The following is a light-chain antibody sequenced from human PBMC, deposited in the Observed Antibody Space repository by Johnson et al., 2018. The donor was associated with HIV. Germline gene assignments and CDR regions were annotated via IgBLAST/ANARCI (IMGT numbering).Light chain of an antibody. V-gene: IGLV1-51*02. CDR3: GTWDSRLSAYNYV. Sequence: QSMLTQPPSVSAAPGQKVTVSCSGSSSNIGNNYVSWYQQLPGTAPKLLIYENNKRPSGIPERFSGSKSGTSATLGITGLQTGDEADYYCGTWDSRLSAYNYVLGPGTKVTVL. CDR1: SSNIGNNY. CDR2: ENN. J-gene: IGLJ1*01.